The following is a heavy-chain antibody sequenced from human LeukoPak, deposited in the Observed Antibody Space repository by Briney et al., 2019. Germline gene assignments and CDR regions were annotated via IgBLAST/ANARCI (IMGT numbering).Heavy chain of an antibody. D-gene: IGHD3-10*01. CDR3: AKDLFHGSGSYYNRGDY. CDR1: GFTFSSYG. J-gene: IGHJ4*02. CDR2: ISGSGGST. Sequence: GGTLRLSCAASGFTFSSYGMSWVRQAPGKGLEWASAISGSGGSTYYADSVKGRFTISRDNSKNTLYLQMNSLRAEDTAVYYCAKDLFHGSGSYYNRGDYWGQGTLVTVSS. V-gene: IGHV3-23*01.